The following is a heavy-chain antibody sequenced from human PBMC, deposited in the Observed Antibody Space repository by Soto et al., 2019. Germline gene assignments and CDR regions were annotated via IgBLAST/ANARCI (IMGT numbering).Heavy chain of an antibody. CDR3: ASLSTAEGLDY. Sequence: PGGALRLSCAASGFTFSDYYMSWIRQAPGKGLEWVSYISSSSSYTNYADSVKGRFTISRDNAKNSLYLQMNSLRAEDTAVYYCASLSTAEGLDYWGQGTLVTVSS. CDR2: ISSSSSYT. J-gene: IGHJ4*02. V-gene: IGHV3-11*06. CDR1: GFTFSDYY. D-gene: IGHD4-17*01.